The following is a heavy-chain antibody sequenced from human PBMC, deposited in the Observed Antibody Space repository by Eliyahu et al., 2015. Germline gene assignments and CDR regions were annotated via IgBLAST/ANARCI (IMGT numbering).Heavy chain of an antibody. CDR3: GRHHIKIPGSSSYIAA. D-gene: IGHD1-1*01. Sequence: QLQLRESGPGLVRPSDTLSVTCSVSGGSVSDFYWAWVRQRPGKGLEWIATPYSSGGMYYNPSLKSRVSISADRSRNQVSLTVTSINAGDTAVYFCGRHHIKIPGSSSYIAAWGPGTLVTVSS. CDR2: PYSSGGM. J-gene: IGHJ5*02. V-gene: IGHV4-39*01. CDR1: GGSVSDFY.